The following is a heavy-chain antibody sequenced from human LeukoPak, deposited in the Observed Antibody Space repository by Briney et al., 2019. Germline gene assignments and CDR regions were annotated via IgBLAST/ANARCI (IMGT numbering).Heavy chain of an antibody. D-gene: IGHD6-13*01. J-gene: IGHJ4*02. CDR1: GFTDSNNY. V-gene: IGHV3-66*01. CDR3: ARSGTAGTFDY. Sequence: GGSLRLSGAVFGFTDSNNYMNWVRQAPGKGLEWVSVIYSGGNTYYADSVKGRFTISRDNSKNTLYLQMNTLRGEDTAVYYCARSGTAGTFDYWGQGTLVTVSS. CDR2: IYSGGNT.